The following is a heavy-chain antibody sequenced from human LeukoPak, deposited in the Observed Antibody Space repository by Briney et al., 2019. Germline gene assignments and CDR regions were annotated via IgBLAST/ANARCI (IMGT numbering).Heavy chain of an antibody. D-gene: IGHD3-22*01. V-gene: IGHV3-21*01. Sequence: GGSLRLSCAASGFTFTIFGLNWVRQAPGRGLEWVSSISSSSSYIYYADSVKGRFTISRDNAKNSLYLQMNSLRAEDTAVYYCARGSSGYYEYFQHWGQGTLVTVSS. CDR1: GFTFTIFG. J-gene: IGHJ1*01. CDR3: ARGSSGYYEYFQH. CDR2: ISSSSSYI.